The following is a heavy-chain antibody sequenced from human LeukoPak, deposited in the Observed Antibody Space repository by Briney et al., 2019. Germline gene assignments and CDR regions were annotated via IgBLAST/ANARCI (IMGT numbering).Heavy chain of an antibody. V-gene: IGHV4-30-4*01. Sequence: SETLSLTCTVSGGSVSSGDYYWSWIRQPPGKGLEWIGYIYYSGSAYYNPSLKSRVTISVDTSKNQFSLKLSSVTAADTAVYYCARDYYGPGSLRYFDLWGRGTLATVSS. CDR3: ARDYYGPGSLRYFDL. CDR1: GGSVSSGDYY. J-gene: IGHJ2*01. D-gene: IGHD3-10*01. CDR2: IYYSGSA.